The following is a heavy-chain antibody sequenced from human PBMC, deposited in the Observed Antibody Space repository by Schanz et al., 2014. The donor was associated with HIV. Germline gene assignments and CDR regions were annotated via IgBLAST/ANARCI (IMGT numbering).Heavy chain of an antibody. CDR1: GFTFNNYA. V-gene: IGHV3-23*04. CDR3: ARQGLRFSFWLDY. Sequence: VQLVESGGGLVQPGGSLRLSCVASGFTFNNYAMTWVRQAPGKGLEWVSTISDSGDGTYYADSMKGRVTISRDNSKNILDLQMNSLRAEDTAVYGCARQGLRFSFWLDYWGQGTPVTVS. D-gene: IGHD4-17*01. J-gene: IGHJ4*02. CDR2: ISDSGDGT.